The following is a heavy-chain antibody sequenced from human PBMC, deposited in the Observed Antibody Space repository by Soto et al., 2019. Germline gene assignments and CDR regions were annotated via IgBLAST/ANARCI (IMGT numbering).Heavy chain of an antibody. CDR1: GFTFSCYA. D-gene: IGHD3-3*01. CDR3: ARDITIFGVVAFDY. V-gene: IGHV3-23*01. J-gene: IGHJ4*02. Sequence: GGSLRLSCAASGFTFSCYAMSWVRQAPGKGLEWVSAISGSGGSTYYADSVKGRFTISRDNSKNTLYLQMNSLRAEDTAVYYCARDITIFGVVAFDYWGQGTLVTVSS. CDR2: ISGSGGST.